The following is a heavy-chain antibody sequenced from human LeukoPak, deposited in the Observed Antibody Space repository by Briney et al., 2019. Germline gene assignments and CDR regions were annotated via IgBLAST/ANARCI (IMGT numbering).Heavy chain of an antibody. CDR2: FDPEDGDA. V-gene: IGHV1-24*01. CDR1: GGTFSSYA. Sequence: ASVKVSCKASGGTFSSYAISWVRQAPGKGLEWMGGFDPEDGDAIYAQSFQGRVTMTEDTSTDTPYMELKSLRSEDTAVYYCTTRQSGSWFGAFDIWGQGTMVTVSS. D-gene: IGHD1-26*01. J-gene: IGHJ3*02. CDR3: TTRQSGSWFGAFDI.